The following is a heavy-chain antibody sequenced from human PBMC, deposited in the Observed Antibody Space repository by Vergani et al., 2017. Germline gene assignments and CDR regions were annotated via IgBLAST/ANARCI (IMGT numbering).Heavy chain of an antibody. CDR2: IYHTGSA. J-gene: IGHJ5*02. Sequence: QVQLLESGPGLLKPSETLSLTCSVSGYSITSGYYWGWIRQPPGRGLEWFGSIYHTGSAYYNPSLKSRVTVSVDTSMNQVSLKLNSVTAADTAVYYCVRTVALWFGEAKDGGWFDPWGQGTLVTVTS. V-gene: IGHV4-38-2*01. CDR1: GYSITSGYY. D-gene: IGHD3-10*01. CDR3: VRTVALWFGEAKDGGWFDP.